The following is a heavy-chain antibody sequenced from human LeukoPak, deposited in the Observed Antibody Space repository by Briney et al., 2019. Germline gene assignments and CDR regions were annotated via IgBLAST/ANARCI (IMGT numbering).Heavy chain of an antibody. Sequence: SVKVSCKVSGYTFTDYYMHWVQQAPGKGLEWMGGIIPIFGTANYAQKFQGRVTITAYESRSTAYMELSSLRSEDTAVYYCARADIVVVVAPFDYWGQGTLVTVSS. J-gene: IGHJ4*02. V-gene: IGHV1-69*13. CDR2: IIPIFGTA. CDR1: GYTFTDYY. D-gene: IGHD2-15*01. CDR3: ARADIVVVVAPFDY.